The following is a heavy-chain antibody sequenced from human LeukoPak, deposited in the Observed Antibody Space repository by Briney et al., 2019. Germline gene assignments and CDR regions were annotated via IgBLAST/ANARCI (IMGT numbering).Heavy chain of an antibody. V-gene: IGHV1-46*01. CDR1: GYTFTSYY. Sequence: ASVKVSCKASGYTFTSYYMHWVRQAPGQGLEWMGIINPSGGSTIYAQKFQGRVTMTRDTSTSTVYMELSSLRSEDTAVYYCARGPRGSGSRRFNWFDPWGQGTLVTVSS. J-gene: IGHJ5*02. CDR2: INPSGGST. D-gene: IGHD3-10*01. CDR3: ARGPRGSGSRRFNWFDP.